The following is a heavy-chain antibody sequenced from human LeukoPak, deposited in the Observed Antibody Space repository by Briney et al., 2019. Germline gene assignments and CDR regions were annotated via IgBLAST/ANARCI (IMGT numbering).Heavy chain of an antibody. CDR1: GGSISSYY. CDR3: ARGLAAAYDYNWFDP. V-gene: IGHV4-4*07. CDR2: INSSGNT. D-gene: IGHD5-12*01. J-gene: IGHJ5*02. Sequence: SETLSLTCTVSGGSISSYYWSWIRQPPGKGLEWIGRINSSGNTGYNPSLKSRVTMSVDTSKNQFSPKLTSVTAADTAVYFCARGLAAAYDYNWFDPWGQGTLVTVSS.